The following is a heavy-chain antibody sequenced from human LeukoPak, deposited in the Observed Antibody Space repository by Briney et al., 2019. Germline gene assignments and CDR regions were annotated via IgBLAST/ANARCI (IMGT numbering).Heavy chain of an antibody. CDR3: AVSRGYCSGGSCYGYYGMDV. J-gene: IGHJ6*02. D-gene: IGHD2-15*01. CDR2: IYHSGST. V-gene: IGHV4-38-2*02. Sequence: PSETLSLTCTVSGYSISSGYYWGWIRQPPGKGLEWIGSIYHSGSTYYNPSLKSRVTISVDTSKNQFSLKLSSVTAADTAVYYCAVSRGYCSGGSCYGYYGMDVWGQGTTVTVSS. CDR1: GYSISSGYY.